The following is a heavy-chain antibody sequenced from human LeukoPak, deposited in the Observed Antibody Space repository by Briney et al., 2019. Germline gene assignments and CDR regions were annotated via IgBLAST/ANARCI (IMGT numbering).Heavy chain of an antibody. Sequence: SETLSLTCTVSGGSISSYYWSWIRQPPGKGLEWVGYNSYSGNTNYNPSLKSRVTISVDTSKNHFSLNLSSVTAADTAVYYCARVGSGSFDYWGQGTLVTVSS. CDR2: NSYSGNT. V-gene: IGHV4-59*01. CDR1: GGSISSYY. CDR3: ARVGSGSFDY. J-gene: IGHJ4*02. D-gene: IGHD1-26*01.